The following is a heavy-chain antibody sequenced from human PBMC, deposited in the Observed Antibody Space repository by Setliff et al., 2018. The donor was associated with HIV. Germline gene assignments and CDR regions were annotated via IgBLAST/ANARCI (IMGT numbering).Heavy chain of an antibody. CDR3: ARDQSDWFY. CDR1: GGSFTTYY. D-gene: IGHD3-3*01. CDR2: MYYSGNT. J-gene: IGHJ4*02. Sequence: SETLSLTCAVYGGSFTTYYWSWIRQPPGKGLEWIGYMYYSGNTNYNPSLKSRVTISVDTSKSQFSLKLNSVTAADTAVYYCARDQSDWFYWGQGTLVTVSS. V-gene: IGHV4-59*01.